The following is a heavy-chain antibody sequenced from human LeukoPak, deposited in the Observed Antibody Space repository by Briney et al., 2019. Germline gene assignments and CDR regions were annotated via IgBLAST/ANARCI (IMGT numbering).Heavy chain of an antibody. Sequence: SQTLSVTCTVSGGSISSGDYYWSWIRQPPGKGLEWIGYIYYSGSTYYNPSLKSRVTISVDTSKNQFSLKLSSVIAADTAVYYCARLVGATGFDYWGQGTLVTVSS. J-gene: IGHJ4*02. CDR1: GGSISSGDYY. D-gene: IGHD1-26*01. CDR2: IYYSGST. V-gene: IGHV4-30-4*01. CDR3: ARLVGATGFDY.